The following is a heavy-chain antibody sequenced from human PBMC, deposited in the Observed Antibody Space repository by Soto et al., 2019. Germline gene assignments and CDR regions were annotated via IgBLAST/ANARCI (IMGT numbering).Heavy chain of an antibody. CDR3: AKDGGFDYGFWYFDI. J-gene: IGHJ2*01. CDR2: ISSGGSTK. V-gene: IGHV3-30-3*01. Sequence: QVQLVESGGGVVQPGRSLRLSCAASGFTFSGYTMHWVRQAPGKGLEWVAVISSGGSTKYYADSVKGRFTISRDNSKNTLFLQMNSLRAEDTAVYYCAKDGGFDYGFWYFDIWGRGNLVSVSS. D-gene: IGHD4-17*01. CDR1: GFTFSGYT.